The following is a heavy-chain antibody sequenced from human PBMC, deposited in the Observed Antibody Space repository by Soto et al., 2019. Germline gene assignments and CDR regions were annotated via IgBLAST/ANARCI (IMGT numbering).Heavy chain of an antibody. D-gene: IGHD4-17*01. CDR3: AREGGDLNWFDP. J-gene: IGHJ5*02. CDR2: ISSRSSTI. CDR1: GFTFSSYS. V-gene: IGHV3-48*01. Sequence: EVQLVESGGGLVQPGGSLRLSCAASGFTFSSYSMNWVRQAPGKGLEWVSYISSRSSTIYYADSVKGRFTISRDNAKHSLYLQMNSLRAEDTAVYYWAREGGDLNWFDPWGQGTLVTVSS.